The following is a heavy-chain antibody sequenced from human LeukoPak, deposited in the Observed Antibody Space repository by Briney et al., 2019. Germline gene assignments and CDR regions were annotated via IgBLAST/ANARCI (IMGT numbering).Heavy chain of an antibody. D-gene: IGHD2-21*02. V-gene: IGHV1-69*13. CDR3: AREVVVTENAFDI. J-gene: IGHJ3*02. Sequence: GASVKVSCKASGYTFTSYYMHWVRQAPGQGLEWMGGIIPIFGTANYAQKFQGRVTITADESTSTAYMELSSLRSEDTAVYYCAREVVVTENAFDIWGQGTMVTVSS. CDR1: GYTFTSYY. CDR2: IIPIFGTA.